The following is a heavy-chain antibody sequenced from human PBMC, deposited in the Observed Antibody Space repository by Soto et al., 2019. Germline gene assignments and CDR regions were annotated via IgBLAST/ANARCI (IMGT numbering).Heavy chain of an antibody. Sequence: SCKASGYTFSSYGMHWVRQAPGKGLEWVAVISYDGSNKYYADSVKGRFTISRDNSKNTLYLQMNSLRAEDTAVYYCAKEEQQLALGYWGQGTLVTVS. D-gene: IGHD6-13*01. CDR3: AKEEQQLALGY. CDR2: ISYDGSNK. V-gene: IGHV3-30*18. CDR1: GYTFSSYG. J-gene: IGHJ4*02.